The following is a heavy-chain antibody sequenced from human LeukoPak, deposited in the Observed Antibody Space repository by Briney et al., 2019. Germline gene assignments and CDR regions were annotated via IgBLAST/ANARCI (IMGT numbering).Heavy chain of an antibody. D-gene: IGHD5-18*01. V-gene: IGHV4-39*01. J-gene: IGHJ4*02. CDR2: YSGST. CDR1: GGSISSSSYY. Sequence: SETLSLTCTVSGGSISSSSYYWAWIRQPPGKGLEYIGSYSGSTYYNPSLKSRVTISADTSKNQFSLTLGSVSATDTAVYYCVSPRGFSYGYFDYWGQGTLVTVSS. CDR3: VSPRGFSYGYFDY.